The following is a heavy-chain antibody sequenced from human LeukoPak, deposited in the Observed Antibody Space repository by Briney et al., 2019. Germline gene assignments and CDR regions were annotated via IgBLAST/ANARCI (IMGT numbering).Heavy chain of an antibody. J-gene: IGHJ6*03. CDR1: GYSISSGSY. V-gene: IGHV4-38-2*02. CDR3: ARVGYYYGSGSYYYYYYMDV. CDR2: IYHSGGT. D-gene: IGHD3-10*01. Sequence: SETLSLTCNVSGYSISSGSYWGWIRQPPGKGLEWIGSIYHSGGTYYNPSLKSRVTISVDTSKNQFSLKLSSVTAADTAVYYCARVGYYYGSGSYYYYYYMDVWGKGTTVTISS.